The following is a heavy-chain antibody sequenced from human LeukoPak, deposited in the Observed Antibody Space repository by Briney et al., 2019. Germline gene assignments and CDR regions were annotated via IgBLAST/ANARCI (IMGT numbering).Heavy chain of an antibody. CDR3: ASVGAPLPF. CDR2: IYYSGST. Sequence: SETLSLTCAVSGYSISSSNWWGWIRQPPGKGLEWIGYIYYSGSTYYNPSLKSRVTMSVGTSKNQFSLKLSSVTAMDTAVYYCASVGAPLPFWGQGTLVTVSS. V-gene: IGHV4-28*01. J-gene: IGHJ4*02. CDR1: GYSISSSNW. D-gene: IGHD1-26*01.